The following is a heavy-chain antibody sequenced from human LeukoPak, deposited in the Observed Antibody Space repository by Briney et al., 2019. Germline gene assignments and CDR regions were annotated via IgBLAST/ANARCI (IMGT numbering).Heavy chain of an antibody. Sequence: PSETLSLTCTVSGGSISSYYWSWIRQPPGKGLEWIGYIYYSGSTNYNPSLKSRVTISVDTSKNQFALKLSSVTAADTAVYYCARDSPYYYGSGSATYYMDVWGKGTTVTISS. CDR1: GGSISSYY. J-gene: IGHJ6*03. CDR2: IYYSGST. D-gene: IGHD3-10*01. V-gene: IGHV4-59*01. CDR3: ARDSPYYYGSGSATYYMDV.